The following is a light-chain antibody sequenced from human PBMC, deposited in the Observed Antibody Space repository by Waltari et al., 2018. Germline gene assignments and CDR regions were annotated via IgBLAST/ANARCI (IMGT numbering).Light chain of an antibody. Sequence: DVVMTQTPPSSPVTLGQPASIPCRSSQSLGDSDGNIELSWFQQRPGQPPRLLIYRVSQRFSGVPDRFSGSGAGTDFTLKISRVEAEDVGVYYCLQATHFPHTFGQGTKLAIK. CDR1: QSLGDSDGNIE. V-gene: IGKV2-24*01. CDR3: LQATHFPHT. CDR2: RVS. J-gene: IGKJ2*01.